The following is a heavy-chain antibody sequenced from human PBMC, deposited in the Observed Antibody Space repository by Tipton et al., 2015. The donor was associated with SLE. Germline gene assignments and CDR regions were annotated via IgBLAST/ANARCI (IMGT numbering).Heavy chain of an antibody. J-gene: IGHJ2*01. Sequence: TLSLTCTVSGDSISRDYWSWIRQPPGGGPEWVAYIYSGGSTNFNPLLKSRLSISLDSAKSQVSLNLTSVTAADTAVYYCARGALFSVTGLHRRYFDLWGRGTLVIVSS. D-gene: IGHD2-21*02. CDR1: GDSISRDY. CDR3: ARGALFSVTGLHRRYFDL. CDR2: IYSGGST. V-gene: IGHV4-59*01.